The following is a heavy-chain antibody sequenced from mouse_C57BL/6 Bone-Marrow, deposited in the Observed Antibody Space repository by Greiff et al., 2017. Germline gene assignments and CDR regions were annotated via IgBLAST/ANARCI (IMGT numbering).Heavy chain of an antibody. Sequence: EVKLVESGGGLVKPGGSLKLSCAASGFTFSDYGMHWVRQAPEKGLEWVAYISSGSSTIYYADTVKGRFTISRDNAKNTLFLQMTSLRSEDTAMYYCARRVWLRNYFGNWGQGTTLPVSS. CDR3: ARRVWLRNYFGN. CDR2: ISSGSSTI. V-gene: IGHV5-17*01. D-gene: IGHD2-2*01. CDR1: GFTFSDYG. J-gene: IGHJ2*01.